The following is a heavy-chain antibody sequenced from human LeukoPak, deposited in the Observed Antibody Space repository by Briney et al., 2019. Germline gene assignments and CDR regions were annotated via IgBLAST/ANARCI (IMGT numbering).Heavy chain of an antibody. J-gene: IGHJ4*02. CDR1: GFTFSTHA. CDR3: ARECSSGWYFDY. D-gene: IGHD6-19*01. V-gene: IGHV3-33*08. Sequence: GGSLRLSCSASGFTFSTHAMYWVRQAPGKGLEWVAVIWYDGSNKYYADSVKGRFTISRDNSKNTLYLQMNSLRAEDTAVYYCARECSSGWYFDYWGQGTLVTVSS. CDR2: IWYDGSNK.